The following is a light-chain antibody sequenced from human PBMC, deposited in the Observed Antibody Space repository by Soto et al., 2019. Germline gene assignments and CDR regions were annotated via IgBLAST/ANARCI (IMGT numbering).Light chain of an antibody. V-gene: IGLV1-40*01. J-gene: IGLJ2*01. Sequence: QSVLTQPPSVSGAPGQRVTISCTGSNSNIGAGYDVHWYQQFPGTAPKLLIYGNINRPSGVPDRFSGSKSGPSASLAITGLQAEDEADYYCSSYTSSSTVVFGGGTQLTVL. CDR1: NSNIGAGYD. CDR2: GNI. CDR3: SSYTSSSTVV.